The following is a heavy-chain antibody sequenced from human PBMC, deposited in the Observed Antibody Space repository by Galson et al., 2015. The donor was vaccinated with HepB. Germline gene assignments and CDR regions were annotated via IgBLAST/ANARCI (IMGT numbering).Heavy chain of an antibody. V-gene: IGHV2-70*11. J-gene: IGHJ4*02. CDR3: ARLRYLYESSGYQTTQLFDF. CDR2: IDWDDDK. CDR1: GFSISTRAMG. Sequence: PALVKPTQTLTLTCTFSGFSISTRAMGVGWIRQPPGKALEWLARIDWDDDKYYAVSLETRLTISKDTSKNQVVLTMTNMGPVDTATYYCARLRYLYESSGYQTTQLFDFSGQGIRVAVPS. D-gene: IGHD3-22*01.